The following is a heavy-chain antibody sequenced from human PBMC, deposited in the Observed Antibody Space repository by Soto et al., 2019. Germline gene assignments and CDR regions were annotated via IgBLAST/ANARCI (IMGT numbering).Heavy chain of an antibody. CDR3: AKDFWKERIYYYDYGMDV. J-gene: IGHJ6*02. D-gene: IGHD3-3*01. CDR1: GFTFSSYS. CDR2: ISGSGGST. V-gene: IGHV3-23*01. Sequence: EVQLLESGGGLVQPGGSLRLSCAASGFTFSSYSMSWVRQAPGKGLEWVSAISGSGGSTFYTNSVKGRFTISRDNSKNTLYLQMNSLRAEDTAVYYCAKDFWKERIYYYDYGMDVWGQGTTVTVSS.